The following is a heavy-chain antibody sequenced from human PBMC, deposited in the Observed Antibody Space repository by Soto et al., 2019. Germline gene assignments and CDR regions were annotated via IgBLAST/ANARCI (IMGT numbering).Heavy chain of an antibody. V-gene: IGHV1-3*01. D-gene: IGHD2-2*01. J-gene: IGHJ5*02. CDR2: INAGNGNT. CDR3: ARYQSSVVPAAPSVNWFDP. CDR1: GYTLTSYA. Sequence: ASVKVSCKASGYTLTSYAMHWVRQAPGQRLEWMGWINAGNGNTKYSQKFQGRVTITRDTSASTAYMELSSLRSEDTAVYYCARYQSSVVPAAPSVNWFDPWGQGTLVTVSS.